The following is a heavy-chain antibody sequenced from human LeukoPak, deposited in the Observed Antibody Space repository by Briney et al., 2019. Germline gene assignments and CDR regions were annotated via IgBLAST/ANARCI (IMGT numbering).Heavy chain of an antibody. D-gene: IGHD2-21*02. Sequence: GESLKISCQGSGYSFTNYWIGWVRQMPGKGLEWMGIIYPGDSDTRYSPSFQGQVTFSADESISTAYLQWSSLRASDTAMYYCARLTWRGDSTPGDYWGQGTLVTVSS. V-gene: IGHV5-51*01. CDR3: ARLTWRGDSTPGDY. CDR1: GYSFTNYW. J-gene: IGHJ4*02. CDR2: IYPGDSDT.